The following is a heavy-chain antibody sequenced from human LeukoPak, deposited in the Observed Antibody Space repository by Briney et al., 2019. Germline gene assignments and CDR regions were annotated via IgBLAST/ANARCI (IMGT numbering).Heavy chain of an antibody. D-gene: IGHD1-26*01. CDR3: AKYVVGATTVDY. Sequence: SGGSLRLSCAASGFPFDTCAMSWVRQPPGKGLEWVSGTTVSGGSTFYADSVKGRFTISRDNSKNMLYLQMNGLRAEDTAIYYCAKYVVGATTVDYWGQGTLVTVSS. CDR1: GFPFDTCA. V-gene: IGHV3-23*01. CDR2: TTVSGGST. J-gene: IGHJ4*02.